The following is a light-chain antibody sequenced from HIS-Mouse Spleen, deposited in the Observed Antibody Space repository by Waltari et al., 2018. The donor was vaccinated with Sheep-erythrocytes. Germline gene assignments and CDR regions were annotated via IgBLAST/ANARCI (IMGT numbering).Light chain of an antibody. Sequence: QSALTQPRSVSGSPGQSVTISCTGPSSDVGGYNYVSWYQPHPGKAPKLMIYDVSKRPSGVPDRFSGSKSGNTASLTISGLQAEDEADYYCCSYAGSYTFWVFGGGTKLTVL. CDR2: DVS. J-gene: IGLJ3*02. CDR3: CSYAGSYTFWV. V-gene: IGLV2-11*01. CDR1: SSDVGGYNY.